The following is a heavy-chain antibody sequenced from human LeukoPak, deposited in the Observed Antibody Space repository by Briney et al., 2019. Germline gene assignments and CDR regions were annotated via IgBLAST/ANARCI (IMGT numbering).Heavy chain of an antibody. V-gene: IGHV3-21*01. CDR3: AIDLPHGYGSSHAFDI. Sequence: GGSLRLSCAASGFTFSSYSMNWVRQAPGKGLEWVSSISSSSSYIYYADSVKGRFTISRDNAKNSLYLQMDSLRAEDTAVYYSAIDLPHGYGSSHAFDIWGQGTMFTVSS. D-gene: IGHD2-15*01. CDR2: ISSSSSYI. CDR1: GFTFSSYS. J-gene: IGHJ3*02.